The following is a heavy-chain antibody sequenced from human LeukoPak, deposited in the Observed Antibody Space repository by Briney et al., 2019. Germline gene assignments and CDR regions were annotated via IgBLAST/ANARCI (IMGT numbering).Heavy chain of an antibody. CDR3: SARGLAAAGTVY. CDR1: GFTFSSYG. Sequence: GGSLRLSCAASGFTFSSYGMHWVRQAPGKGLEWVAVISYDGSNKYYADSVKGRFTISRGNSQNTLYLQMNSLRAEDTAVYYCSARGLAAAGTVYWGQETLVTVSS. CDR2: ISYDGSNK. D-gene: IGHD6-13*01. V-gene: IGHV3-30*03. J-gene: IGHJ4*02.